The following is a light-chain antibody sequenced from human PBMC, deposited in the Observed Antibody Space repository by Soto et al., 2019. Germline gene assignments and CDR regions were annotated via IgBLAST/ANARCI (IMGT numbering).Light chain of an antibody. CDR3: QQRSVWPIT. CDR1: QNIGTS. V-gene: IGKV3-11*01. CDR2: DAS. J-gene: IGKJ5*01. Sequence: RSWLPGERATLSCRAGQNIGTSLVWSQQKPGQSPRLLIYDASHRATGVPARFSGSGSGTDFTLTISGLEPEDFAVYYCQQRSVWPITFGQGTRLEIK.